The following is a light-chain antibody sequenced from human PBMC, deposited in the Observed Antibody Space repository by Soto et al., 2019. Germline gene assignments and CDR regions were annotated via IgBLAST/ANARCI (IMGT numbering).Light chain of an antibody. J-gene: IGLJ1*01. CDR3: SSYTSSSLYV. CDR1: SSDVGGYNY. Sequence: TQPASVSGSPVQSITISCTGTSSDVGGYNYVSWYQQLPGKAPKLMIYDVSDRPSGVSNRFSGSKSGNTASLTISGLQAEDEADYYCSSYTSSSLYVFGTGTKVTVL. CDR2: DVS. V-gene: IGLV2-14*01.